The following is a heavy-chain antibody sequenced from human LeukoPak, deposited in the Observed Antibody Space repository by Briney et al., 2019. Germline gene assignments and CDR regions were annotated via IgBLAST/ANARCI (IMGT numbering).Heavy chain of an antibody. V-gene: IGHV4-34*01. D-gene: IGHD1-26*01. J-gene: IGHJ5*02. CDR3: ARHEYSGSYYGLSWFDP. CDR1: GGSFSGYY. Sequence: SETLSLTCAVYGGSFSGYYWSWIRQPPGKGLEWIGEINHSGSTNYNPSLKSRVTISVDTSKNQLSLKLSSLTAADTAVYYCARHEYSGSYYGLSWFDPWGQGTLVTVSS. CDR2: INHSGST.